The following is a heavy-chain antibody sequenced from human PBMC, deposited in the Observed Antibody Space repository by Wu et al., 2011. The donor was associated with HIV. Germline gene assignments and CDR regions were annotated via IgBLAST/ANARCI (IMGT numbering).Heavy chain of an antibody. CDR1: GYTFTGYY. D-gene: IGHD6-19*01. CDR2: MNTDSGDT. V-gene: IGHV1-2*04. CDR3: ASLPRNGWYGLGF. Sequence: QVQLVQSGAEVKKPGASVRVSCKASGYTFTGYYIHWVRQAPGQGLEWMGWMNTDSGDTKSAQKFQGWVTMTRDTSISTAYLELNRLRSDGTAMYYCASLPRNGWYGLGFWGPGTLVTVSS. J-gene: IGHJ4*02.